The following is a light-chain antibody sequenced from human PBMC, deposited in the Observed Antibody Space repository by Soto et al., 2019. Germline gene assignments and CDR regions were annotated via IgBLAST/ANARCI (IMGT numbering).Light chain of an antibody. CDR3: SSYTSSSTLV. CDR2: DVS. Sequence: QLVLTQPASVSGSPGQSITISCTGTSSDVGGYNYVSWYQQHPGKAPKLMIYDVSNRPSGVSNRFSGSKSGNTASLTISGLQAEDEADYYCSSYTSSSTLVFGTGTKSPS. CDR1: SSDVGGYNY. V-gene: IGLV2-14*01. J-gene: IGLJ1*01.